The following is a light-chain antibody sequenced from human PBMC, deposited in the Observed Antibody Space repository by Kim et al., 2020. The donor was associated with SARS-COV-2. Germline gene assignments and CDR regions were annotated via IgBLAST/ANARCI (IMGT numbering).Light chain of an antibody. CDR1: DIGSKS. J-gene: IGLJ3*02. Sequence: AQGKTASITCGADDIGSKSVHWYQQKQGQAPVLVIYYDVDRPSGIPERFSGSNSANTATLTITRVEAGDEADYYCQVWDVTTDHVVFGGGTELTVL. CDR2: YDV. CDR3: QVWDVTTDHVV. V-gene: IGLV3-21*04.